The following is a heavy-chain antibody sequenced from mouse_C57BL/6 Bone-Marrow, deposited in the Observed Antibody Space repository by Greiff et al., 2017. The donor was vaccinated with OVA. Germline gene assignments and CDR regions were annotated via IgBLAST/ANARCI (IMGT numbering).Heavy chain of an antibody. V-gene: IGHV14-4*01. CDR2: IDPENGDT. CDR1: GFNIKDDY. CDR3: TTRYDYDFDC. Sequence: VQLKQSGAELVRPGASVKLSCTASGFNIKDDYMHWVKQRPEQGLEWIGWIDPENGDTEYASKFQGKATITADTSSNTAYLQLSSLTSEDTAVYYCTTRYDYDFDCWGQGTTLTVSS. D-gene: IGHD2-4*01. J-gene: IGHJ2*01.